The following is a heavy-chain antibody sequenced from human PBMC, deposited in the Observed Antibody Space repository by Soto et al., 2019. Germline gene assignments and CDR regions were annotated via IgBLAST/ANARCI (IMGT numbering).Heavy chain of an antibody. CDR1: GASIIRIGFH. J-gene: IGHJ4*02. V-gene: IGHV4-39*01. CDR3: ARRGSGHTFDY. Sequence: QVQLQESGPGLVKPSETLSLTCAVSGASIIRIGFHWGWIRQPPGQGLEWIGSIYDAGTTFYNSSLKSRVTISADTSKNHFSLRLTSVTAADMAVYYCARRGSGHTFDYWGQGTLVTVSS. CDR2: IYDAGTT. D-gene: IGHD3-10*01.